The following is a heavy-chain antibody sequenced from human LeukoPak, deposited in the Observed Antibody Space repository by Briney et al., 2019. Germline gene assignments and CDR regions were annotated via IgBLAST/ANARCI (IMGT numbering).Heavy chain of an antibody. V-gene: IGHV3-48*01. D-gene: IGHD5-18*01. J-gene: IGHJ4*02. Sequence: GGSLRLSCAASGFTFSNYSMKWVRQAPGKGLEWVSYISSTSNTIYYADSVKGRFTISRDNAKNSLYLQMNSLRAEDTAVYYCARDSGSYGRKIDYWGQGTPVTVSS. CDR1: GFTFSNYS. CDR2: ISSTSNTI. CDR3: ARDSGSYGRKIDY.